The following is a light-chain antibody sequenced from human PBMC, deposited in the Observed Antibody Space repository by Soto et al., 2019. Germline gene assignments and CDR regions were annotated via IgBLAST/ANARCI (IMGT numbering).Light chain of an antibody. CDR2: DAS. CDR3: HQYDNLSLT. CDR1: QDISNY. Sequence: DIQMTQSPSSLSASVGDRVTITCQASQDISNYLNWYQQKPGKAPKLLIYDASNLETGVPSRFSGSGSGTDFTFTISSLQPEDIATYYCHQYDNLSLTFGGGTKVDI. V-gene: IGKV1-33*01. J-gene: IGKJ4*01.